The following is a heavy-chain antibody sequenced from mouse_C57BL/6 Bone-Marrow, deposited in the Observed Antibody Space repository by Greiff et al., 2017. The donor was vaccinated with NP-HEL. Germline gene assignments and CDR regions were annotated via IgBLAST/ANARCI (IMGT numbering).Heavy chain of an antibody. V-gene: IGHV5-17*01. CDR1: GFTFSDYG. J-gene: IGHJ4*01. CDR3: AMITTVVARDAMDY. CDR2: ISSGSSTI. D-gene: IGHD1-1*01. Sequence: EVQLVESGGGLVKPGGSLKLSCAASGFTFSDYGMHWVRQAPEKGLEWVAYISSGSSTIYYADTVKGRFTISRDNAKNTLFLQMTSLRSEDTAMYYCAMITTVVARDAMDYWGQGTSVTVSS.